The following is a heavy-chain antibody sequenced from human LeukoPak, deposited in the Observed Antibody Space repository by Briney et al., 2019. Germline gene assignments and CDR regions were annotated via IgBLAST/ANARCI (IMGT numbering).Heavy chain of an antibody. CDR3: ARAGRDGAEVAAFEF. CDR1: GYSFTNFG. D-gene: IGHD5-12*01. Sequence: ASVKVSCKASGYSFTNFGITWVRQAPGQGLEWMGWISAYNGKTNYAQNLQGRVTMTTETSTNTAYMDLRSLRSDDTAVYYCARAGRDGAEVAAFEFWGQGTMVSVSS. V-gene: IGHV1-18*01. J-gene: IGHJ3*01. CDR2: ISAYNGKT.